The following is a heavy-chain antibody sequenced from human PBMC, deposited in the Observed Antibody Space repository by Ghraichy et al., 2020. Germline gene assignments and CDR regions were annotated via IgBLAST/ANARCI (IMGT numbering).Heavy chain of an antibody. V-gene: IGHV3-21*01. CDR1: GFTFSTYT. CDR3: ARDDYYDVPGYSDNGFDI. CDR2: ISSTSVDK. Sequence: GGSLRLSCAASGFTFSTYTITWVRQAPGKGLEWVSTISSTSVDKYYSDSVKGRFTISRDNAKNSLYLQMNSLRAEDTAVYYCARDDYYDVPGYSDNGFDILCRETMVTISS. D-gene: IGHD3-22*01. J-gene: IGHJ3*02.